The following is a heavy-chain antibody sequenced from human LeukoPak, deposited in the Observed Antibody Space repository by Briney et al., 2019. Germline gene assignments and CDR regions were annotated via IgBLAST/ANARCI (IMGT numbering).Heavy chain of an antibody. J-gene: IGHJ4*02. CDR2: IYFDGNT. CDR1: GGSLGSSSYY. Sequence: SETLSLTCTVSGGSLGSSSYYWGWIRQPPGKGLEWIGTIYFDGNTFYNPSLKSRVTISIDMSKSQFSLKLNSVTATDTALYYCAAVNGNFLIGYHYFEDWGQGTLVSVSS. CDR3: AAVNGNFLIGYHYFED. D-gene: IGHD3-3*01. V-gene: IGHV4-39*01.